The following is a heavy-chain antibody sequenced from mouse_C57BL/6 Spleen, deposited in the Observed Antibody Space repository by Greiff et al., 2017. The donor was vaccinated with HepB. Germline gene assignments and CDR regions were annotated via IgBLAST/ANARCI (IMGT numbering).Heavy chain of an antibody. CDR3: TGGIYYYSSSYGFAY. D-gene: IGHD1-1*01. CDR1: GFTFSNYW. V-gene: IGHV6-3*01. CDR2: IRLKSDNYAT. Sequence: EVQVVESGGGLVQPGGSMKLSCVASGFTFSNYWMNWVRQSPEKGLEWVAQIRLKSDNYATHYAESVKGRFTISRDDSKSSVYLQMNNLRAEDTGIYYCTGGIYYYSSSYGFAYWGQGTLVTVSA. J-gene: IGHJ3*01.